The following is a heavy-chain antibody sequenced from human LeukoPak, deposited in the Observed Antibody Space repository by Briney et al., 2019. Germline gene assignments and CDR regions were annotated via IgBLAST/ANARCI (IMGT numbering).Heavy chain of an antibody. J-gene: IGHJ5*02. V-gene: IGHV7-4-1*02. CDR1: GYTFTSYA. Sequence: ASVKVSCKASGYTFTSYAMNWVRQAPGQGLEWMGWINTNTGNPTYAQGFTGRFVFSLDTSVSTAYLQISSLKAEDTAVYYCARDLTYYYGSGSYSLGLYNWFDPWGQGTLVTVSS. CDR3: ARDLTYYYGSGSYSLGLYNWFDP. CDR2: INTNTGNP. D-gene: IGHD3-10*01.